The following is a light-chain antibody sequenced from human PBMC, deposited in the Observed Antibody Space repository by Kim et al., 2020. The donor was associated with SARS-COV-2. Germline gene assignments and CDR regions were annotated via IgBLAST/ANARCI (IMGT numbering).Light chain of an antibody. CDR2: NKS. J-gene: IGLJ3*02. V-gene: IGLV1-44*01. CDR3: ATWDDTLEGPV. Sequence: QSVLTQPTSASGTPGQRVTISCSGSRSNIGSNTVNWYQQVPGTAPKLLIFNKSRRPSGVPDRFSGSKSDTSASLVISGLQSEDEADYYCATWDDTLEGPVFGGGTQLTVL. CDR1: RSNIGSNT.